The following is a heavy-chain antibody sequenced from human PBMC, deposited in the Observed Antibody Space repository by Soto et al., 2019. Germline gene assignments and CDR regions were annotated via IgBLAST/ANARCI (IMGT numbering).Heavy chain of an antibody. CDR1: GYTFTSYV. CDR2: ISSYNGNT. V-gene: IGHV1-18*01. CDR3: ARAGSGYSYGYIGWFDP. D-gene: IGHD5-18*01. Sequence: ASLKVSCKASGYTFTSYVISWLLQSPLQVLDWMGCISSYNGNTNYSQKLQGRFTMTTDTSTSTAYMELRSLRSDDTAVYYCARAGSGYSYGYIGWFDPWGQGTLVTVSS. J-gene: IGHJ5*02.